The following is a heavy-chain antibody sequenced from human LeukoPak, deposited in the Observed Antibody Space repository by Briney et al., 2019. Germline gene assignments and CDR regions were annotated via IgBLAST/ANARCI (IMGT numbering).Heavy chain of an antibody. Sequence: SGTLSLTCGVSGGSISGTNWWSWVRQAPGQGREWIGEISLRGLTNYNPSLRSRLTMSLDESKNQVSLNLTSETAADTAVYYCSRESGPFSPFGFWGQGTLVSVHS. V-gene: IGHV4-4*02. CDR3: SRESGPFSPFGF. J-gene: IGHJ4*02. D-gene: IGHD1-26*01. CDR1: GGSISGTNW. CDR2: ISLRGLT.